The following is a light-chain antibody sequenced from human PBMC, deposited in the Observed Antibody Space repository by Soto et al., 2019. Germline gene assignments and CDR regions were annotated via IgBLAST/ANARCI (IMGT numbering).Light chain of an antibody. CDR2: WAS. CDR3: QQHYNTPYT. V-gene: IGKV4-1*01. Sequence: DIVMTQSPDPLAVSLGERATINCRSSQSLLSSNKNYLIWYQQKPGQPPKLLIYWASTRESGVPDRFSGSGSGTDFTLTISSLQAEDVAVYYCQQHYNTPYTFGQGTNLEIK. CDR1: QSLLSSNKNY. J-gene: IGKJ2*01.